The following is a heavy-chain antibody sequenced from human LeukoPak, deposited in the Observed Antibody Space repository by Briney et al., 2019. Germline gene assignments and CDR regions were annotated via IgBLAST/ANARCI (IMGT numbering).Heavy chain of an antibody. Sequence: GGSLRLSCAASGFTFSSYSMSWIRQAPGKGLEWVSYISSSGSTIYYADSVKGRFTISRDNAKNSLYLQMNSLRAEDTAVYYCARDGYYGDYAYFDYWGQGTLVTVSS. CDR1: GFTFSSYS. D-gene: IGHD4-17*01. V-gene: IGHV3-48*04. CDR3: ARDGYYGDYAYFDY. J-gene: IGHJ4*02. CDR2: ISSSGSTI.